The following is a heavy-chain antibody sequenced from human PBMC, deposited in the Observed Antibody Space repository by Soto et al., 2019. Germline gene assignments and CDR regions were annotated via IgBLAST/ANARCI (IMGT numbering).Heavy chain of an antibody. CDR2: IHYNGNT. Sequence: WETLAITCTVYGDSINSYSWSWIRQPPGKGLEWIGNIHYNGNTKYSPSLKSRVTMSVDTSKNHFSLKLISVTTADTAVYFCARGKTYYYDSSGYECWFDPWGQGTLVTVS. CDR1: GDSINSYS. J-gene: IGHJ5*02. D-gene: IGHD3-22*01. V-gene: IGHV4-59*01. CDR3: ARGKTYYYDSSGYECWFDP.